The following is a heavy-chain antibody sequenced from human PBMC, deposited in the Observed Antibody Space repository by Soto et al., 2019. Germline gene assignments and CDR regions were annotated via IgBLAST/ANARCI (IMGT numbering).Heavy chain of an antibody. D-gene: IGHD2-2*01. CDR3: ARSQGSSTSLEIYYYYYYGMDV. CDR1: GGTFGSYA. V-gene: IGHV1-69*01. Sequence: QVQLVQSGAEVKKPGSSVKVSCKASGGTFGSYAISWVRQAPGQGLEWMGGIIPIPGTANYAQKFQGRVTTAAAESTSTAYRELSSLRSEDTAVYYCARSQGSSTSLEIYYYYYYGMDVWGQGTTVTVSS. J-gene: IGHJ6*02. CDR2: IIPIPGTA.